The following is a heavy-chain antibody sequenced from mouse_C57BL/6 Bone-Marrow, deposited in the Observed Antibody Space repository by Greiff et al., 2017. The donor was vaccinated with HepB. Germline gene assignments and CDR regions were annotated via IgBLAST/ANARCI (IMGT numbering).Heavy chain of an antibody. D-gene: IGHD2-3*01. CDR2: IRNKANGYTT. CDR3: ERSRGYYLPWFAY. V-gene: IGHV7-3*01. Sequence: EVQVVESGGGLVQPGGSLSLSCAASGFTFTDYYMSWVRQPPGKALEWLGFIRNKANGYTTEYSASVKGRFTISRDNSQSILYLQMNALRAEDSATYYCERSRGYYLPWFAYWGQGTLVTVSA. CDR1: GFTFTDYY. J-gene: IGHJ3*01.